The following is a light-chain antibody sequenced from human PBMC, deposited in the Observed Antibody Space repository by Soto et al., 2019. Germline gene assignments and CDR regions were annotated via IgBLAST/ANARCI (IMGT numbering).Light chain of an antibody. V-gene: IGLV2-23*01. CDR1: SSDVGSYNL. Sequence: QSALTQPASVSGSPGQSITISCTGTSSDVGSYNLVSWYQHHPGKAPKLLIFEASKRPSGISNRFSGSKSDNTASLAISGLQAEDEADYYCCSYAGFRPHVLGTGTKLTVL. CDR3: CSYAGFRPHV. J-gene: IGLJ1*01. CDR2: EAS.